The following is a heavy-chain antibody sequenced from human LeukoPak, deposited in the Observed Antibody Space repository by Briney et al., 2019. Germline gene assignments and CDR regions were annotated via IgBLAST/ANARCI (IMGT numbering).Heavy chain of an antibody. J-gene: IGHJ4*02. CDR3: SRENGCFSPFGY. CDR2: LSLTGLT. V-gene: IGHV4-4*02. D-gene: IGHD4/OR15-4a*01. CDR1: GGSISNTIW. Sequence: SQTLSLTPGVSGGSISNTIWWSWVRQPPPQGLEWIGELSLTGLTHYNPTLETRVTAPLDKSKHQLSLTLTSVTAADTAVYYGSRENGCFSPFGYWGQGTLVTVLS.